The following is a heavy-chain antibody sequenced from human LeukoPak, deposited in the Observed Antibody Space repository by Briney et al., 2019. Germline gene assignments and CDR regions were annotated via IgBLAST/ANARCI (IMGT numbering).Heavy chain of an antibody. V-gene: IGHV3-66*01. D-gene: IGHD6-13*01. CDR1: GFTVSSNY. J-gene: IGHJ4*02. CDR3: ARGGPYSSSYRPLDY. Sequence: GGSLRLSCAASGFTVSSNYMSWVRQAPGKGLEWVSVIYSGGSTYYADSVKGRFTISRDNSKNTLYLQMNSLRAEDTAVYYCARGGPYSSSYRPLDYWGQGTLVTVSS. CDR2: IYSGGST.